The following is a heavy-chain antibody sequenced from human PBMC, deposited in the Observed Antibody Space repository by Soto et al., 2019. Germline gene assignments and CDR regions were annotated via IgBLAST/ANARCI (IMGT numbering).Heavy chain of an antibody. CDR2: IMYDGNTE. CDR1: GFVFGSYA. Sequence: GGSLRLSCAASGFVFGSYAMHWVRQAPGKGLEWVAVIMYDGNTEYYADSVKGRFTLSRDNSKNILYVQMNSLRADDTAVYYCTRPTCDGGNCYFAHWGQGTLVTVSS. CDR3: TRPTCDGGNCYFAH. V-gene: IGHV3-30-3*01. D-gene: IGHD2-21*01. J-gene: IGHJ5*02.